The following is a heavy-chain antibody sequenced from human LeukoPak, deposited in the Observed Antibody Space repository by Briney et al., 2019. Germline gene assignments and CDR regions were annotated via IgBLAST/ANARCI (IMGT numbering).Heavy chain of an antibody. D-gene: IGHD2-15*01. V-gene: IGHV1-18*01. J-gene: IGHJ4*02. CDR1: GYTFTAYG. CDR3: ARDLVVAATDPEKNEAGY. CDR2: INTHNGVT. Sequence: ASVKVSCKASGYTFTAYGIIWVRQAPGQGLEWMGWINTHNGVTNYARNLQGRVTMTTDTSTSTAYMELRSLRSEDTAVYYCARDLVVAATDPEKNEAGYWGQGTLVTVSS.